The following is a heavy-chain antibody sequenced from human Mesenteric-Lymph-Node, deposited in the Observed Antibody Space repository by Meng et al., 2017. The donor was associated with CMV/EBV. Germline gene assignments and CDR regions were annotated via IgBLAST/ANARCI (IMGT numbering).Heavy chain of an antibody. J-gene: IGHJ4*02. CDR1: GYTFTSYY. Sequence: SCKVSGYTFTSYYIHWVRQAPGQGLEWVGVINPNGGRSSYAQKFQGRVTMTRDTSASIVYMELRSLRSEDTAVYYCARDEGGAAFDYWGQGTLVTVSS. V-gene: IGHV1-46*01. D-gene: IGHD1-26*01. CDR2: INPNGGRS. CDR3: ARDEGGAAFDY.